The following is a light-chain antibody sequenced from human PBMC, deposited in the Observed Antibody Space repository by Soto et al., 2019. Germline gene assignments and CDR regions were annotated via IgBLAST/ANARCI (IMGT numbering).Light chain of an antibody. J-gene: IGLJ1*01. CDR2: DVS. Sequence: QSVLTQPASVSGSPGQSITISCTGTSSDVGGYNYVSWYQQHPGKAPKLMIYDVSNRPSGISNRFSGSKSGNTASLTISGLQAEDETDYYCSSYTGSSTYVFVTGTKVTVL. CDR1: SSDVGGYNY. CDR3: SSYTGSSTYV. V-gene: IGLV2-14*01.